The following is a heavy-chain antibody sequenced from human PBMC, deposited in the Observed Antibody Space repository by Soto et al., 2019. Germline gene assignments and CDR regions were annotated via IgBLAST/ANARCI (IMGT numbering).Heavy chain of an antibody. V-gene: IGHV3-30-3*01. CDR2: ISYDGSNK. J-gene: IGHJ6*02. CDR1: GFTFSSYA. CDR3: ARALLRNDYYYYGIDV. D-gene: IGHD1-1*01. Sequence: LRISCAASGFTFSSYAMHWVRQAPGKGLEWVAVISYDGSNKYYADSVQGRFTLSRDNSKNTLYLQMNSLRAEDTAVYYCARALLRNDYYYYGIDVWGQGTTVTVSS.